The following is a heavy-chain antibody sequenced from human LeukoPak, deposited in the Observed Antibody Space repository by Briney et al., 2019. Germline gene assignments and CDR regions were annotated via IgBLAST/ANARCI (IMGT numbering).Heavy chain of an antibody. V-gene: IGHV3-21*01. CDR2: ISSSGSHT. CDR3: ARLVNTVVTPTNGY. D-gene: IGHD4-23*01. Sequence: GGSLTLLCAASGFTFSSYSMNWVRQAPGKGLEWVLSISSSGSHTYYADSVKGRFTISRDNAKNSLYLQMNSLRAEDTAVYYCARLVNTVVTPTNGYWGQGTLVTVSS. J-gene: IGHJ4*02. CDR1: GFTFSSYS.